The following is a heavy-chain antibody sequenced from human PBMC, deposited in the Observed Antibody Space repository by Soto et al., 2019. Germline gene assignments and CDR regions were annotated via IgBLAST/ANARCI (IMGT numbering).Heavy chain of an antibody. CDR3: AKTGCSSATCYVTN. J-gene: IGHJ4*02. V-gene: IGHV3-30*18. Sequence: GGSLRLSCAASGFTFSTYGMHWVRQAPGKGLEWVTVISYDGSNIYYADSVKGRFTISRDNSKNTLYLQMNNLRAEETAVYYCAKTGCSSATCYVTNCGQGTLVTVSS. CDR2: ISYDGSNI. CDR1: GFTFSTYG. D-gene: IGHD2-2*01.